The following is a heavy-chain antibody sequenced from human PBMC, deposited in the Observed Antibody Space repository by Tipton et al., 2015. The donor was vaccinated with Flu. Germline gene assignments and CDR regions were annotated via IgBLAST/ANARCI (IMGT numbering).Heavy chain of an antibody. V-gene: IGHV4-59*12. CDR3: ARDQGFGGGLTYDYYSMDV. J-gene: IGHJ6*02. D-gene: IGHD3-10*01. CDR1: GDSLGGYY. CDR2: IHHSGDT. Sequence: TLSLTCSVSGDSLGGYYWSWIRQTPGKGLEWIGYIHHSGDTNYNPALKSRVAISLDTSKNQFSLKLNSVTAADTAVYYCARDQGFGGGLTYDYYSMDVWGQGTTVSVSS.